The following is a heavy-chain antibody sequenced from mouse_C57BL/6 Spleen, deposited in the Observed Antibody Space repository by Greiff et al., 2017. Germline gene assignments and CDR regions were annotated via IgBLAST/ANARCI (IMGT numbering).Heavy chain of an antibody. CDR1: GYTFTSYW. Sequence: LQQPGAELVKPGASVKMSCKASGYTFTSYWITWVKQMPGQGLEWIGDINPGSGSTNDNEKFKSKATLTVDTSSSTAYMQLSSLTSEDSAFYYCARKAQATPFAYWGQGTLVTVSA. V-gene: IGHV1-55*01. CDR3: ARKAQATPFAY. CDR2: INPGSGST. D-gene: IGHD3-2*02. J-gene: IGHJ3*01.